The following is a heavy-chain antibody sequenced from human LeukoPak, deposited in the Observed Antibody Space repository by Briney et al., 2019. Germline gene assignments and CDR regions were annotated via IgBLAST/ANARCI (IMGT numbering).Heavy chain of an antibody. CDR1: GGSISSSDYY. Sequence: SGTLSLTCTVSGGSISSSDYYWGWTRQPPGKGLEWIGSMYYSGSTYYNPSLKSRVTISVDTSKNQFSLKLNSVTAADTAVYYCARQGPIVVVAFDYWGQGTLVTVSS. J-gene: IGHJ4*02. CDR3: ARQGPIVVVAFDY. V-gene: IGHV4-39*01. CDR2: MYYSGST. D-gene: IGHD3-22*01.